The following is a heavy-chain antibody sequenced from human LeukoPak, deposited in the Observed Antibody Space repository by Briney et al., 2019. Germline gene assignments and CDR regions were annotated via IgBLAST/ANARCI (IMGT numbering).Heavy chain of an antibody. J-gene: IGHJ4*02. Sequence: ASVKVSCKASGYTFTSYYMHWVRQAPGQGLEWMGIINPSGGSTSYAQKFQGRVTMTRDTSISTAYMELSRLRSDDTAVYYCARGRYDILTGYYTDFDYWGQGTLVTVSS. CDR2: INPSGGST. CDR1: GYTFTSYY. V-gene: IGHV1-46*01. D-gene: IGHD3-9*01. CDR3: ARGRYDILTGYYTDFDY.